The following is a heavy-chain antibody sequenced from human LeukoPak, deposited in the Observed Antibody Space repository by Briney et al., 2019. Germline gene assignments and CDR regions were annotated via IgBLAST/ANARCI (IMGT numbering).Heavy chain of an antibody. CDR3: ARNGYSYGYGFDY. J-gene: IGHJ4*02. CDR1: IVSLSGGGSY. D-gene: IGHD5-18*01. Sequence: SESLSLTCTLSIVSLSGGGSYCSWIRQHPGKGLEWIGYIYYSGSTYYNPSLKSRVTISVDTSKNQFSLKLSSVTAADTAVNYCARNGYSYGYGFDYWGQGTLVTVSS. CDR2: IYYSGST. V-gene: IGHV4-31*03.